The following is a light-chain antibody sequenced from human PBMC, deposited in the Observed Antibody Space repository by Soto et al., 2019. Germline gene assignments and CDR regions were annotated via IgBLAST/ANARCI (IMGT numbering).Light chain of an antibody. CDR2: DAS. CDR3: QHYHNGPPFS. V-gene: IGKV3-15*01. CDR1: QSGISK. Sequence: EIVMTQSPATLSVSPGEIATLSCRASQSGISKLAWYQPKPGQAPSLLIYDASTRATGIPARFSGSGSGTEFTLTVCGVQHECFAVYYCQHYHNGPPFSCGPGTKVESK. J-gene: IGKJ3*01.